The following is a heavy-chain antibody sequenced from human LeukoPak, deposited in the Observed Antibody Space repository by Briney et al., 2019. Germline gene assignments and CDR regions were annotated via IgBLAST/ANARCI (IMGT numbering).Heavy chain of an antibody. Sequence: GGSLRLSCAASGFTFSNAWMSWVRQAPGKGLEWVGRIKSKTDGGTTDYAAPVKGRFTISRDDSKNTLYLQMNSLKTEDTAVYYCTTAVAGKGGYYYYYYYMDVWGKGTTVTISS. J-gene: IGHJ6*03. CDR2: IKSKTDGGTT. CDR1: GFTFSNAW. V-gene: IGHV3-15*01. D-gene: IGHD6-19*01. CDR3: TTAVAGKGGYYYYYYYMDV.